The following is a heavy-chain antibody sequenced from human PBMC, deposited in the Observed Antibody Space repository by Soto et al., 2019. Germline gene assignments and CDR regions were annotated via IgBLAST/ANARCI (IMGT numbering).Heavy chain of an antibody. CDR1: AFTFSSYV. CDR2: ISNSGGNT. D-gene: IGHD2-2*01. J-gene: IGHJ4*02. CDR3: ASRYCSSTSCGPGLFDS. V-gene: IGHV3-23*01. Sequence: GGSPRLSCAASAFTFSSYVMSWVRQAPGKGLEWVSAISNSGGNTYYADSVKGRFTISRDNSKNTLYLQMNSLRVEDTAVYYCASRYCSSTSCGPGLFDSWGQGTLVTVSS.